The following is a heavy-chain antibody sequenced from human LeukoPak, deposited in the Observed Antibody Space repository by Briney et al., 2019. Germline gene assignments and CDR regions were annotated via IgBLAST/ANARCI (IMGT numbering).Heavy chain of an antibody. V-gene: IGHV4-59*01. Sequence: SETLSLTCTVSGGSISSYYRSWIRQPPGKGLEWIGYIYYSGSTNYNPSLKSRVTISVDTSKNQFSLKLSSVTAADTAVYYCARGNSGTTLDYWGQGTLVTVSS. D-gene: IGHD1-7*01. CDR1: GGSISSYY. J-gene: IGHJ4*02. CDR3: ARGNSGTTLDY. CDR2: IYYSGST.